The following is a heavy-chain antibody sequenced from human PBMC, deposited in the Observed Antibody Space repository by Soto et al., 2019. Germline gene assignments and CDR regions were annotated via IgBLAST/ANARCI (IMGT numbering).Heavy chain of an antibody. CDR2: INHSGNT. Sequence: SETLSLTCNVSSGSFVGYYRNWIRQPPGRGLEWIGEINHSGNTNYNPSLKSRVTISVDASKNQFSLKVISVTAADTAVYYCARDAKSYYYDTTKYYFDSWGQGTLVTVSS. CDR1: SGSFVGYY. CDR3: ARDAKSYYYDTTKYYFDS. D-gene: IGHD3-9*01. J-gene: IGHJ4*02. V-gene: IGHV4-34*01.